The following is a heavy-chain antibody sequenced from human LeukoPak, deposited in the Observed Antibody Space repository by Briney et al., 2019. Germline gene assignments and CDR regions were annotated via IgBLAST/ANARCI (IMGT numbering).Heavy chain of an antibody. D-gene: IGHD4-17*01. CDR2: INSDGSST. Sequence: GGSLRLSSAASGFTFSSYWMHWVRQAPGKGLVWVSRINSDGSSTSYADSVKGRFTISRDNAKNTLYLQMNSLRAEDTAVYYCAREPSDYSFDYWGQGTLVTVSS. J-gene: IGHJ4*02. V-gene: IGHV3-74*01. CDR3: AREPSDYSFDY. CDR1: GFTFSSYW.